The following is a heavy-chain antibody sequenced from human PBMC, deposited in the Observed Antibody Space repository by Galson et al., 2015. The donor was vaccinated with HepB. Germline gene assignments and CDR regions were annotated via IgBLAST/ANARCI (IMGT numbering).Heavy chain of an antibody. V-gene: IGHV3-21*01. CDR3: AGGSDYGSGSYYNVPDY. J-gene: IGHJ4*02. CDR2: ISSSGSYI. D-gene: IGHD3-10*01. Sequence: SLRLSCAASGFTFSSYSMNWVRQAPGKGPEWVSSISSSGSYINYADSVKGRFTISRDNAKNSLYLQMNSLRGEDTAVYYCAGGSDYGSGSYYNVPDYWGQGTLVSVSS. CDR1: GFTFSSYS.